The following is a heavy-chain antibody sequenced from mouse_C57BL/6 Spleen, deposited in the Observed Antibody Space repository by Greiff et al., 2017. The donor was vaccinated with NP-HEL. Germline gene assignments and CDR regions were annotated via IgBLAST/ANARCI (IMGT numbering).Heavy chain of an antibody. Sequence: EVQLVESGPGLVKPSQSLSLTCSVTGYSITSGYYWNWIRQFPGNKLEWMGYISYDGSNNYNPSLKNRISITRETSKNQFFLKLNSVTTEDTATYYCARGHYFDYWGQGTTLTVSS. J-gene: IGHJ2*01. CDR3: ARGHYFDY. CDR1: GYSITSGYY. CDR2: ISYDGSN. V-gene: IGHV3-6*01.